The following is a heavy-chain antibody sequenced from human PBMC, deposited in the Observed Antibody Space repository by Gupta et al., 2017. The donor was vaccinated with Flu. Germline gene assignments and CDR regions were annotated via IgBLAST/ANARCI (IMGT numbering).Heavy chain of an antibody. J-gene: IGHJ6*02. Sequence: VRQAPGSGLEWVAVISFDGSKKYHADSVMGRFTISRDNSKNTLYRQMNSMRAGDTAGYFCAKDMSSSWYGSNYYLYYGMDVWGQGTTVTVSS. CDR3: AKDMSSSWYGSNYYLYYGMDV. V-gene: IGHV3-30*18. D-gene: IGHD6-13*01. CDR2: ISFDGSKK.